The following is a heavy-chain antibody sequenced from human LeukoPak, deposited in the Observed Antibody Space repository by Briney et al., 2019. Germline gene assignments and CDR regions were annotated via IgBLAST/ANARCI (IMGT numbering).Heavy chain of an antibody. CDR3: ARNDYGGKGDY. CDR2: IYSDGST. CDR1: GFIVNTYY. V-gene: IGHV3-66*01. D-gene: IGHD4-23*01. Sequence: PGGSLRLSCAVSGFIVNTYYMSWVRQAPGKGLEWVSIIYSDGSTYYADSVKGRFTISRDTSKNSLYLQMNSLRAEDTAVYYCARNDYGGKGDYWGQGTLVTVSS. J-gene: IGHJ4*02.